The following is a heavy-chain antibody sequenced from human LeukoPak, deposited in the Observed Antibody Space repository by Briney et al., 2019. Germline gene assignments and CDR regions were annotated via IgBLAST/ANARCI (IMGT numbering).Heavy chain of an antibody. Sequence: AAVKVSCKASGGTFSSYAISRVRQAPGQGLEWMGRIIPIFGTANYAQKFQGRVTITTDESTSTAYMELSSLRSEETAVYYCSRDALSSIPRQKYSRSWYSMYWGQGTLVTVSS. J-gene: IGHJ4*02. CDR3: SRDALSSIPRQKYSRSWYSMY. D-gene: IGHD6-13*01. CDR1: GGTFSSYA. V-gene: IGHV1-69*05. CDR2: IIPIFGTA.